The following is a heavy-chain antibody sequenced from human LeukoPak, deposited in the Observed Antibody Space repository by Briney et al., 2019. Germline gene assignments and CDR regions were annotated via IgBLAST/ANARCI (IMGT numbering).Heavy chain of an antibody. V-gene: IGHV1-8*01. D-gene: IGHD3-9*01. J-gene: IGHJ6*02. CDR1: GYTFTSYD. CDR3: ARVGDILTGYGYYYYGLDD. CDR2: MNPNSGNT. Sequence: ASVKVSCKASGYTFTSYDINWVRQATGQGLEWMGWMNPNSGNTGYAQKFQGRVTMTRNTSISTAYMELSSLRSEDTAVYYCARVGDILTGYGYYYYGLDDWGQGPTVTVSS.